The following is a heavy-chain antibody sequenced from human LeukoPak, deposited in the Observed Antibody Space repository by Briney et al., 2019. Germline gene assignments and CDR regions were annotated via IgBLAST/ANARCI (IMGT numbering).Heavy chain of an antibody. CDR1: GFTFSRYS. D-gene: IGHD3-3*01. V-gene: IGHV3-15*01. CDR3: TTKRSGYYDY. J-gene: IGHJ4*02. CDR2: IKSKTDGGTT. Sequence: GGSLRLSCAASGFTFSRYSMNWVRQAPGKGLEWVGRIKSKTDGGTTDYAAPVEGRFTISTDDSKNTLYLQMNSLKTEDTAVYYCTTKRSGYYDYWGQGTLVTVSS.